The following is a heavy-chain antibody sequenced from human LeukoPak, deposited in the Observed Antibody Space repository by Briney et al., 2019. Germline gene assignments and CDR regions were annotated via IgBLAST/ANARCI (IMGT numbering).Heavy chain of an antibody. CDR3: AKDAVGSGWPRRVGWFDP. CDR1: GFTFSSYA. J-gene: IGHJ5*02. Sequence: GGSLRLSCAASGFTFSSYAMHWARQAPGKGLEWVSGISWNSGSIGYADSVKGRFTISRDNAKNSLYLQMNSLRAEDTALYYCAKDAVGSGWPRRVGWFDPWGQGTLVTVSS. CDR2: ISWNSGSI. D-gene: IGHD6-19*01. V-gene: IGHV3-9*01.